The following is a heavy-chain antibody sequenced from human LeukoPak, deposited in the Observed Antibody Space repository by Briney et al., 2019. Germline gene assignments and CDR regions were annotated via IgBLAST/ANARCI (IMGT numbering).Heavy chain of an antibody. CDR1: GFTFSSYA. D-gene: IGHD2-2*01. CDR3: ARDHLSTFDI. CDR2: ISYDGSNK. J-gene: IGHJ3*02. V-gene: IGHV3-30-3*01. Sequence: GGSLRLSCAASGFTFSSYAMHWVRQAPGKGLEWVAVISYDGSNKYHADSVKGRFTISRDNSKNTLYLQMNSLRAEDTAVYYCARDHLSTFDIWGQGTMVTVSS.